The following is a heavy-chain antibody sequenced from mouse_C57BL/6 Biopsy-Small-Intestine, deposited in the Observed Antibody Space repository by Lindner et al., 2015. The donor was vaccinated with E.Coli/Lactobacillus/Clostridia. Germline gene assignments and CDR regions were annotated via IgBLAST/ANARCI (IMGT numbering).Heavy chain of an antibody. CDR2: LIPLFASP. Sequence: SVKVSCKASGNTFPNYAINWVRQAPGQGLEWVGGLIPLFASPHYAQKFQGRVTITADRSTNTAHLELSSLRSEDTAVYYCARADNDYGGSFDYWGQGSLVTVSS. CDR1: GNTFPNYA. CDR3: ARADNDYGGSFDY. V-gene: IGHV1-79*01. J-gene: IGHJ4*01. D-gene: IGHD1-1*01.